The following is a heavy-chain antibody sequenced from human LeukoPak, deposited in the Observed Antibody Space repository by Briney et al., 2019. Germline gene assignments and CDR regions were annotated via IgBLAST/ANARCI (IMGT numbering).Heavy chain of an antibody. D-gene: IGHD3-22*01. J-gene: IGHJ6*03. CDR3: ARQVYYYDSRYYYYYYMDV. CDR1: GYTFTSYG. V-gene: IGHV1-18*01. Sequence: GASVKVSCKASGYTFTSYGISWVRQAPGQGLEWMGWISAYNGNTNYAQKLQGRVTMTTDTSTSTAYMELRSLRSDDTAVYYCARQVYYYDSRYYYYYYMDVWGKGTTVTVSS. CDR2: ISAYNGNT.